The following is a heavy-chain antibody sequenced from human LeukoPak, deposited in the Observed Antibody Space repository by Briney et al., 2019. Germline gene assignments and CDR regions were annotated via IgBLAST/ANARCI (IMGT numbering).Heavy chain of an antibody. CDR1: GFTFSSYA. V-gene: IGHV3-23*01. Sequence: GGSLRLSCAASGFTFSSYAMSWVRQAPGKGLEWVSAISGSGGSTYYADSVKGRFTISRDNAKNSLYLQMNSLRAEDTAIYYCASSSWYALDYWGQGTLVTVSS. CDR3: ASSSWYALDY. J-gene: IGHJ4*02. D-gene: IGHD6-13*01. CDR2: ISGSGGST.